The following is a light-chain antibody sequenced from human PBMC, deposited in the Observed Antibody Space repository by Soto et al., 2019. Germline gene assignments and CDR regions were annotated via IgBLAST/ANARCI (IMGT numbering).Light chain of an antibody. CDR3: QHYNNWPPTYT. V-gene: IGKV3-15*01. Sequence: EIVMTQSPATLSVSPGERASLSCRASQSISNDLAWYQHNPGQAPRLLIYGASTRATGIPARFSGSGSGTEFTLTITSLQSEDFVVYYCQHYNNWPPTYTFGQGTKLEIK. J-gene: IGKJ2*01. CDR2: GAS. CDR1: QSISND.